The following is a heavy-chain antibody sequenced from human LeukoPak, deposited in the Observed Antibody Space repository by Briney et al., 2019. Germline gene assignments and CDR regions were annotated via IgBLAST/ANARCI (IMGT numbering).Heavy chain of an antibody. V-gene: IGHV3-33*06. CDR1: GFTFSSYG. Sequence: GGSLRLSCAASGFTFSSYGMHWVRQAPGKGREWVAVIWYDGSNKYYADSVKGRFTISRDNSKNTLYLQMNSLRAEDTAVYYCAKEGPGGYYYGSGRPKENAFDIWGQGTMVTVSS. CDR2: IWYDGSNK. CDR3: AKEGPGGYYYGSGRPKENAFDI. D-gene: IGHD3-10*01. J-gene: IGHJ3*02.